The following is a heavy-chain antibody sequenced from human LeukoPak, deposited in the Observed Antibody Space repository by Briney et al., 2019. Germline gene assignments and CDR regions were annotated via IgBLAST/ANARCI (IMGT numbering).Heavy chain of an antibody. Sequence: ASVKVSCKVSGYTLIELSMHWVRQAPGKGLEWMGGFDLEGGETIYAQKFQGRVTITADKSTSTAYMELSSLRSEDTAVYYCARGEVPVPKEIAAAGMITQKRNYYYYGMDVWGQGTTVTVSS. D-gene: IGHD6-13*01. V-gene: IGHV1-24*01. CDR1: GYTLIELS. CDR3: ARGEVPVPKEIAAAGMITQKRNYYYYGMDV. CDR2: FDLEGGET. J-gene: IGHJ6*02.